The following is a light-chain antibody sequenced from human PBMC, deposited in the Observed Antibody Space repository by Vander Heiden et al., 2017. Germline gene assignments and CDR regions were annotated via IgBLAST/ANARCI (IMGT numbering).Light chain of an antibody. V-gene: IGLV3-1*01. CDR2: QDN. J-gene: IGLJ3*02. CDR3: QAWDNNIMM. CDR1: RLGDKY. Sequence: YELTPPPSVSVSPGQTASITCSGDRLGDKYACWYQQKPGQSPVLVIYQDNKRPSGIPERFYGSTSANTATLTISGTQPMDEADYYCQAWDNNIMMFGGGTKLTVL.